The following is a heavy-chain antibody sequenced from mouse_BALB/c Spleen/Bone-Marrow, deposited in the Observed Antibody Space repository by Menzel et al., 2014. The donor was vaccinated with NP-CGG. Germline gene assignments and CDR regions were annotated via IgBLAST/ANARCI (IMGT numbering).Heavy chain of an antibody. D-gene: IGHD1-1*01. J-gene: IGHJ1*01. CDR2: INPNNGGT. Sequence: VQLQQSGPELVKPGASVKISCKTSGYTFTEYTMHWVKQSHGKSLEWIGGINPNNGGTSYNQKFKGKATLTVDKSSSTAYMELRSLTSEDSAIYYCARSATVVEGYWFFDVWGAGTTVTVSS. CDR1: GYTFTEYT. V-gene: IGHV1-26*01. CDR3: ARSATVVEGYWFFDV.